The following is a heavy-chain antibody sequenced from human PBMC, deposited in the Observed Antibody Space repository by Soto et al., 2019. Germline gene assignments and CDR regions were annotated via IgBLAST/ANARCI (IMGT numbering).Heavy chain of an antibody. Sequence: GGSLRLSCAASGLTFSSYSMNWVRQAPGKGLEWVSYISSSSSTIYYADSVKGRFTISRDNAKNSLYLQMNSLRAEDTAVYYCARDFASSSWQNNWFDPWGQGTLVTVSS. D-gene: IGHD6-13*01. V-gene: IGHV3-48*01. CDR2: ISSSSSTI. CDR1: GLTFSSYS. CDR3: ARDFASSSWQNNWFDP. J-gene: IGHJ5*02.